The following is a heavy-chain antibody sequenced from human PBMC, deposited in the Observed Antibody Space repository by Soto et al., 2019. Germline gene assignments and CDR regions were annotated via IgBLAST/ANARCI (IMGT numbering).Heavy chain of an antibody. Sequence: EVQLLESGGGLVQPGGSLRLSCAASGFTFSSYAMSWVRQAPGKGLEWVSAISGSGGSTYYADSVKGRFTISRDNSKKTLYLQMNSLRAEDTAVYYCAKQLYDSSGYYGDAFDIWGQGTMVTVSS. V-gene: IGHV3-23*01. D-gene: IGHD3-22*01. CDR3: AKQLYDSSGYYGDAFDI. J-gene: IGHJ3*02. CDR2: ISGSGGST. CDR1: GFTFSSYA.